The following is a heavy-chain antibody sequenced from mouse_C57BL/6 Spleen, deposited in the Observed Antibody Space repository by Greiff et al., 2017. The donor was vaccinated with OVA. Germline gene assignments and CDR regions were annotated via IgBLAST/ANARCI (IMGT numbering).Heavy chain of an antibody. J-gene: IGHJ4*01. D-gene: IGHD3-3*01. V-gene: IGHV5-17*01. CDR2: ISSGSSTI. CDR3: ASQPRGAMDY. CDR1: GFTFSDYG. Sequence: EVHLVESGGGLVKPGGSLKLSCAASGFTFSDYGMHWVRQAPEKGLEWVAYISSGSSTIYYADTVKGRFTISRDNAKNTLFLQMTSLRSEDTAMYYGASQPRGAMDYWGQGTSVTVSS.